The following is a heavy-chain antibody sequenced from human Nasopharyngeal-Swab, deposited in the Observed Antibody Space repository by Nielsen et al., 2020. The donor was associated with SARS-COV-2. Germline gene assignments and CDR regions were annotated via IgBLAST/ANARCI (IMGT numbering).Heavy chain of an antibody. CDR3: ARGYSSGWYFD. Sequence: SETLSLTCTVSGGSISSYYWSWIRQPPGKGLEWIGYIYYSGSTNYNPSLKSRFTISVDTSKNQFSLKLSSVTAADTAVYYCARGYSSGWYFDWGQGTLVTVSS. V-gene: IGHV4-59*08. D-gene: IGHD6-19*01. J-gene: IGHJ4*02. CDR1: GGSISSYY. CDR2: IYYSGST.